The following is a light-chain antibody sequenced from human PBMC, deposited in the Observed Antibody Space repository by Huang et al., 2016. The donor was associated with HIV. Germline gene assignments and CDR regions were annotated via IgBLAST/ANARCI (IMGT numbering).Light chain of an antibody. V-gene: IGKV2-29*02. CDR3: MQGIEFRT. Sequence: DIVMTQTPPSLSVTPGQPASISCKSRQSLLHSDGQTYVYWYLQKPGQSPQLLIYEAFSRFSGVPDVFSGSGSGTNFTLKISRVEAEDVGIYYCMQGIEFRTFGRGTKVEIK. J-gene: IGKJ1*01. CDR2: EAF. CDR1: QSLLHSDGQTY.